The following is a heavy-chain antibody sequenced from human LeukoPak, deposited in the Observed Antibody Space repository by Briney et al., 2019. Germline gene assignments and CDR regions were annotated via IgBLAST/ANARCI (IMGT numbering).Heavy chain of an antibody. CDR1: GFTFSTFT. V-gene: IGHV3-48*02. J-gene: IGHJ4*02. CDR3: ARDNYGDYVEVFDY. CDR2: ISSTSSTI. D-gene: IGHD4-17*01. Sequence: GGSLRLSCAASGFTFSTFTMNWVRKPPGKGRECLSYISSTSSTIYYADSVKGRFTISRDNAKNSLYLQMNSLTDEDTAVYFCARDNYGDYVEVFDYWGQGTLVTVSS.